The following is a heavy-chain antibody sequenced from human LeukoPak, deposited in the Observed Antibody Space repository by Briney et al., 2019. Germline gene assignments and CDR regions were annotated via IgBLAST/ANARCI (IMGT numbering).Heavy chain of an antibody. Sequence: GGSLRLSCAASGFTFSSYAMHWVRQAPGKGLEWVAVISYDGSNKYYADSVKGRSTISRDNSKNTLYLQMNSLRAEDTAVYYCARSHPRAYCTNGVCYRDLAGGYWGQGTLVTVSS. J-gene: IGHJ4*02. CDR3: ARSHPRAYCTNGVCYRDLAGGY. CDR1: GFTFSSYA. D-gene: IGHD2-8*01. CDR2: ISYDGSNK. V-gene: IGHV3-30-3*01.